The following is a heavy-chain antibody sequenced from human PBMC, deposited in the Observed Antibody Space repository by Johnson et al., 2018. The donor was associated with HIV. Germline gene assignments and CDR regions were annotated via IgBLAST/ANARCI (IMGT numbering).Heavy chain of an antibody. CDR2: IYSGGST. CDR3: ARGRTNYYDSSGRYVPVAFDI. D-gene: IGHD3-22*01. CDR1: GFTFSSYG. V-gene: IGHV3-NL1*01. Sequence: QVQLVESGGGVVQPGGSLRLSCAASGFTFSSYGMHWVRQAPGKGLEWVSVIYSGGSTYYADSVTVRFTISRDNSKNTLYLQMNSLRAEDTAVYYCARGRTNYYDSSGRYVPVAFDIWGQGTMVTVSS. J-gene: IGHJ3*02.